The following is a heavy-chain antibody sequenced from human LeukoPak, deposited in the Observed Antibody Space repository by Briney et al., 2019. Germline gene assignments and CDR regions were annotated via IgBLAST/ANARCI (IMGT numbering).Heavy chain of an antibody. CDR3: ARVGAYSSGCFDY. D-gene: IGHD6-19*01. V-gene: IGHV3-21*01. J-gene: IGHJ4*02. CDR1: GFTFSSYS. CDR2: ISSSSYI. Sequence: GGSLRLSCAASGFTFSSYSMNWVRQAPGKGLEWVSSISSSSYIYYADSVKGRFTISRDNAKNSLYLQMNSLRAEDTAVYYCARVGAYSSGCFDYWGQGTLVTVSS.